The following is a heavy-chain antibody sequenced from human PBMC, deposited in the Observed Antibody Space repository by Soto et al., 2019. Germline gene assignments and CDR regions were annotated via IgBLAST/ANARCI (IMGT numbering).Heavy chain of an antibody. V-gene: IGHV5-10-1*01. CDR3: ARLGSSRGYFDY. CDR2: IDPSDSQT. D-gene: IGHD2-15*01. CDR1: GYSFAGYW. J-gene: IGHJ4*02. Sequence: PGESLKISCKGSGYSFAGYWITWVRQKPGKGLEWMGRIDPSDSQTYYSPSFRGHVTISVTKSITTVFLQWSSLRASDTGMYYCARLGSSRGYFDYWGQGTLGTVAS.